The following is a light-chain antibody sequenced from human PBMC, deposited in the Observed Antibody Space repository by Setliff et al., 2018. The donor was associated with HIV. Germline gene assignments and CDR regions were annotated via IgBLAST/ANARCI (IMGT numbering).Light chain of an antibody. Sequence: QSVLIQPASVSGSLGESITISCTGTNRDLLHHDYVSWYQQFPGKAPKLMIYEVRDRPSGVSNRFSGSKSGDTASLTISGLRAEDEADYYCSSYTSNSTLYVFGTGTKVTVL. CDR1: NRDLLHHDY. CDR3: SSYTSNSTLYV. J-gene: IGLJ1*01. CDR2: EVR. V-gene: IGLV2-14*03.